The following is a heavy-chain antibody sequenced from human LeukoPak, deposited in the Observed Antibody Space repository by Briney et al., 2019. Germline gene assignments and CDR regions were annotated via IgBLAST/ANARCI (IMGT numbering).Heavy chain of an antibody. V-gene: IGHV3-66*01. J-gene: IGHJ6*02. CDR3: ASSGPGITIFGVVMSGDYYYYGMDV. CDR1: GFTVSSNY. CDR2: IYSGGST. Sequence: GGSLRLSCAASGFTVSSNYMSWVRQAPGKGLEWVSVIYSGGSTYYADSVKGRFTISRDNFKNTLYLQMNSLRAEDTAVYYCASSGPGITIFGVVMSGDYYYYGMDVWGQGTTVTVSS. D-gene: IGHD3-3*01.